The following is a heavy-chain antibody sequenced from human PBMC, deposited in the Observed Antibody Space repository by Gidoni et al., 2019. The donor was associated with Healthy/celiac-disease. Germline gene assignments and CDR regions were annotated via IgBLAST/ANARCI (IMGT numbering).Heavy chain of an antibody. D-gene: IGHD6-13*01. CDR3: AKGRSSWYYYGMDV. CDR1: GFTFSSYA. V-gene: IGHV3-23*01. CDR2: ISGSGGST. Sequence: EVQLLESGGGLVQPGGSLRLSCAASGFTFSSYAMSWVRQAPGKGLEWGSAISGSGGSTYYADSVKGRFTISRDNSKNTLYLQMNSLRAEDTAVYYCAKGRSSWYYYGMDVWGQGTTVTVSS. J-gene: IGHJ6*02.